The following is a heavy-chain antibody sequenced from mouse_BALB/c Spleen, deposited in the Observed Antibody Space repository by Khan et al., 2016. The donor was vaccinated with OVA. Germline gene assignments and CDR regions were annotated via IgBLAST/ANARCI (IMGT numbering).Heavy chain of an antibody. CDR2: IFPGGDST. D-gene: IGHD1-1*01. CDR1: GYTFTSYD. V-gene: IGHV1-85*01. CDR3: ARHYYGGILYWYFDV. J-gene: IGHJ1*01. Sequence: QVQLQQSGAELVKPGASVKLSCKASGYTFTSYDINWVRQRPEQGLEWIGWIFPGGDSTKYNEKFKGKATPTSDQSSSTAYMHLRRLTSDVSAVYFWARHYYGGILYWYFDVWGAGTTVTVSS.